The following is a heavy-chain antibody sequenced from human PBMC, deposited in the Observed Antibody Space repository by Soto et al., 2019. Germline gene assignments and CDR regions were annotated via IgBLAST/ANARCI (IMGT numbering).Heavy chain of an antibody. V-gene: IGHV3-48*03. J-gene: IGHJ6*02. CDR1: GFTFSNYE. CDR2: IGTRGRTI. Sequence: EVQLVESGGGLVQAGGSLRLFCAASGFTFSNYEMNWVRQAPGKGRERVSYIGTRGRTIYYADSVKGRFTISRDNAKNSLYLQMNSLRAEDTAVYYCARDPAIYSGKFDYGLDVWGQGTTVTVSS. D-gene: IGHD4-4*01. CDR3: ARDPAIYSGKFDYGLDV.